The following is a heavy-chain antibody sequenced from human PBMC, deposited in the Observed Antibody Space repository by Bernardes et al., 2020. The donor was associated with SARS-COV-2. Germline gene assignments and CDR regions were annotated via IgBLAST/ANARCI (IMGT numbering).Heavy chain of an antibody. Sequence: VGSLRLSCAASGFTFSRYWMSWVRQAPGKGLEWVANINQDGSEKYYVDSVKGRFTISRDNAKNSLYLQMNSLRAEDTAVYYCARDIHTYGASYFDYWGQGTLVTVSS. D-gene: IGHD5-18*01. CDR2: INQDGSEK. J-gene: IGHJ4*02. CDR1: GFTFSRYW. CDR3: ARDIHTYGASYFDY. V-gene: IGHV3-7*04.